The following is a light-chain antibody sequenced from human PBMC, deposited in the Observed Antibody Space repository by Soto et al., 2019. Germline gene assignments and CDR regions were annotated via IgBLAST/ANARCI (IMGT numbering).Light chain of an antibody. J-gene: IGKJ2*01. V-gene: IGKV4-1*01. CDR1: QSVFYSSNNKNY. CDR3: QQYYNTPYT. CDR2: WAS. Sequence: DIVMTQSPDSLAVSLGERATINCKSSQSVFYSSNNKNYLAWYQQKPGQPPKLLIYWASTRESGVPDRFSGSGSGTDFTLTISSLQAEDVAVYSCQQYYNTPYTFGQGTKLEIK.